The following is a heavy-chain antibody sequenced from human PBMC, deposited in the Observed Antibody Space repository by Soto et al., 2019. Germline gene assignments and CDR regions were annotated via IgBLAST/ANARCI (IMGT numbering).Heavy chain of an antibody. V-gene: IGHV1-69*01. D-gene: IGHD3-10*01. J-gene: IGHJ6*02. CDR2: SIPIFGTA. CDR1: GGTFSSYA. CDR3: ATPYYYGSGSYLLGYYYYYGMDV. Sequence: QVQLVQSGAEVKKPGSSVKVSCKASGGTFSSYAISWVRQAPGQGLEWMGGSIPIFGTANYAQKFQGRVTITADESTSTAYMELSSLRSEDTAVYYCATPYYYGSGSYLLGYYYYYGMDVWGQGTTVTVSS.